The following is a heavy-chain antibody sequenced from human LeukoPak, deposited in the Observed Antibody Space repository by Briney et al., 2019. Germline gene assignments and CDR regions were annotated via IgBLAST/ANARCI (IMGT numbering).Heavy chain of an antibody. CDR1: GFTFSIYA. Sequence: GGSLRLSCAASGFTFSIYAMSWVRQAPGKGLQWVSSITSSGDGTYYADSVKGRFTISRDNSENMLYLQMNSLRVEDTAVYFCAKDRPNHYGSNGHYYRRDGDYWGQGTLVTVSS. CDR3: AKDRPNHYGSNGHYYRRDGDY. CDR2: ITSSGDGT. D-gene: IGHD3-22*01. V-gene: IGHV3-23*01. J-gene: IGHJ4*02.